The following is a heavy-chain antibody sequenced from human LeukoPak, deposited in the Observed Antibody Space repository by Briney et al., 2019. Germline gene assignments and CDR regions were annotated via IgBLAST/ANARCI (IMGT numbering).Heavy chain of an antibody. Sequence: GGPLRLSCAASGFIFSPYNMNWLRQAPGKGLEWVSSITRSGSYLYYADSVKRRFTISRDNAKNSLYLQMRSLIPEDTAVYYCATDPDSSDSWGQGTLVTVSS. CDR3: ATDPDSSDS. J-gene: IGHJ4*02. CDR1: GFIFSPYN. V-gene: IGHV3-21*01. D-gene: IGHD3-22*01. CDR2: ITRSGSYL.